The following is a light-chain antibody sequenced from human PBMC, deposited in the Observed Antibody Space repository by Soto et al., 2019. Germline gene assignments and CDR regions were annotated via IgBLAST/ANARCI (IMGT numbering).Light chain of an antibody. J-gene: IGKJ2*01. V-gene: IGKV3-20*01. CDR2: GSS. CDR1: QSVSNNY. CDR3: HQYGSSPPYT. Sequence: EIVLTQSPGTLSFSPGEIATLSCRASQSVSNNYIAWYQQKPGQAPRLLIFGSSDRATGIPDRFSGSGCGTDFTLTISRLEHEDFEVYYCHQYGSSPPYTFGQGTNLEI.